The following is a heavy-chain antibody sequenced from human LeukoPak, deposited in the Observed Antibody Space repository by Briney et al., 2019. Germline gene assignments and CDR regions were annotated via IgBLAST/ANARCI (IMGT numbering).Heavy chain of an antibody. J-gene: IGHJ4*02. V-gene: IGHV3-43*02. CDR1: GFTFDDYA. CDR3: AKDKTRGPGDY. Sequence: PGGSLRLSCAASGFTFDDYAMYWVRQTPGKGLECVSLISEDGGDTWYADSVKGRFTISRDNSKNSLYLQMNSLRAEDTAFYYCAKDKTRGPGDYWGQGTLVTVSS. D-gene: IGHD1-14*01. CDR2: ISEDGGDT.